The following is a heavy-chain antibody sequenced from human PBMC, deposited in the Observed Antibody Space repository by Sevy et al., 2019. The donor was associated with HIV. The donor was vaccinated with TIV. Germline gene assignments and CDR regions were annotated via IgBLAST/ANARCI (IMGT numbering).Heavy chain of an antibody. V-gene: IGHV3-23*01. D-gene: IGHD3-9*01. CDR1: GFTFSSYA. CDR2: ISGSGGST. J-gene: IGHJ4*02. Sequence: GGSLRLSCAASGFTFSSYAMSWVRQAPGKGLEWVSAISGSGGSTYYADSVKGRFTISRDNSKNTLYLQMNSLRAEDTAVYYWAKDLKLSYYDILTGSFWYWGQGTLVTVSS. CDR3: AKDLKLSYYDILTGSFWY.